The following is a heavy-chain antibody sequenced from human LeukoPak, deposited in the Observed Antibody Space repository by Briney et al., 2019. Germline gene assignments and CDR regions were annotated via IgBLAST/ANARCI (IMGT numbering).Heavy chain of an antibody. CDR2: ISGSGGST. V-gene: IGHV3-23*01. D-gene: IGHD2-15*01. CDR1: GFTFSSYA. CDR3: AKSIRDYCSGGSCYGSDY. Sequence: PGGSLRLSCAASGFTFSSYAMSWVRRAPGKGLEWVSAISGSGGSTYYADSVKGRFTISRDNSKNTLYLQMNSLRAEDTAVYYCAKSIRDYCSGGSCYGSDYWGQGTLVTVSS. J-gene: IGHJ4*02.